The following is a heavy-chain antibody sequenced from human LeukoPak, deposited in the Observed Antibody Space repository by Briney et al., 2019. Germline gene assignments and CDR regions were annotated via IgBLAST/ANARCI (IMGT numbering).Heavy chain of an antibody. D-gene: IGHD3-9*01. CDR1: GYAFTGYN. V-gene: IGHV1-2*02. CDR3: ARWFTITSGDYDILTSSYHRGMDV. Sequence: GPSVKLSCKASGYAFTGYNMHWVRQAPGQGLEWMGWINPNSGGTSYAQKFQGRVTLTRDMSISTAYMELSRLTSDDTAVNYCARWFTITSGDYDILTSSYHRGMDVWGQGTTVSVSS. J-gene: IGHJ6*02. CDR2: INPNSGGT.